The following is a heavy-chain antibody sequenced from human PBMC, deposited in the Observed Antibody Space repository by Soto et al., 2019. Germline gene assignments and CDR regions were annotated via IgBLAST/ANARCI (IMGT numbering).Heavy chain of an antibody. CDR2: ISAYHGNT. J-gene: IGHJ4*02. V-gene: IGHV1-18*01. CDR3: ARAYYYDSSGYYPVDY. CDR1: GYTFTNYG. Sequence: QFQLEQSGAEVKKPGASVKVSCKASGYTFTNYGISWVRQAPGQGLEWMGWISAYHGNTNYAQNLQGRVTMTTDTSTNTAYMELRSLRSDDTAVYYCARAYYYDSSGYYPVDYWGQGTLVTVSS. D-gene: IGHD3-22*01.